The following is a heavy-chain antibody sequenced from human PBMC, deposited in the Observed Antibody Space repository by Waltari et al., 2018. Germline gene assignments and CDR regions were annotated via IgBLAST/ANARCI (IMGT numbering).Heavy chain of an antibody. Sequence: QVQLVQSGAEVKKPGSSVKVSCKASGGTFSSYAISWVRQAPGQGLEWMGVIIPIFGTANYAQKFQGRVTITADESTSTAYMELSSLRSEDTAVYYCASQIAAADPYQAWFDPWGQGTLVTVSS. CDR1: GGTFSSYA. CDR3: ASQIAAADPYQAWFDP. D-gene: IGHD6-13*01. J-gene: IGHJ5*02. CDR2: IIPIFGTA. V-gene: IGHV1-69*01.